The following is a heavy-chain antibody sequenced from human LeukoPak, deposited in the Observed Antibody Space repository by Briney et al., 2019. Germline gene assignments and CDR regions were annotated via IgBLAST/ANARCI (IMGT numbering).Heavy chain of an antibody. D-gene: IGHD6-13*01. CDR3: ARGDYSSSWYEYNWFDP. Sequence: PSETLSLTCTVSGGSISSGGCYWSWIRQPPGKGLEWIGYIYHSGSTYYNPSLKSRVTISVDRSKNQFSLKLSSVTAADTAVYYCARGDYSSSWYEYNWFDPWGQGTLVTVSS. V-gene: IGHV4-30-2*01. CDR2: IYHSGST. CDR1: GGSISSGGCY. J-gene: IGHJ5*02.